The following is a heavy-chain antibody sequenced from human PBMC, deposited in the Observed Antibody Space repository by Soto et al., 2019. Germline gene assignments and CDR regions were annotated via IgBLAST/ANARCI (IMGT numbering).Heavy chain of an antibody. CDR2: IVKSGDST. Sequence: GSLRLSCAASGFTFSNYAMSWVRQAPGKGLEWVSTIVKSGDSTNYADSVKGRFTISRDNSKNTLYLQMNSLRGEDTAVYYCAKLTRISRWYIDYCGQGPLGTVSS. CDR3: AKLTRISRWYIDY. D-gene: IGHD6-13*01. J-gene: IGHJ4*02. CDR1: GFTFSNYA. V-gene: IGHV3-23*01.